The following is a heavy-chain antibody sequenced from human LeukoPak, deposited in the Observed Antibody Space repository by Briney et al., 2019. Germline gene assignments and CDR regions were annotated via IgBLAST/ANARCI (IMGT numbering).Heavy chain of an antibody. V-gene: IGHV3-66*04. CDR1: GFTASSTS. J-gene: IGHJ4*02. D-gene: IGHD4-17*01. CDR2: IRGDTST. CDR3: ARRRGGYGDGDFDY. Sequence: GGSLRLSCAASGFTASSTSIIWVRQAPGKGLECVSYIRGDTSTEYAEFVKGRFTISRDDSKNTVYLQMNSLRVEDTSVYYCARRRGGYGDGDFDYWGQGTLVTVSS.